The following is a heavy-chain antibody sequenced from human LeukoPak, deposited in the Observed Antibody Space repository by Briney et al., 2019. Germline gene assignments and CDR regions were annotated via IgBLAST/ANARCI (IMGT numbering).Heavy chain of an antibody. CDR3: ARTDAMVVVFDY. V-gene: IGHV4-30-4*08. Sequence: PSETLSLTCAVYGGSFSGYYWSWIRQPPGKGLEWIGYIYYSGCTYYNPSLKSRVTISVDTSKNQFSLKLSSVTAADTAVYYCARTDAMVVVFDYWGQGTLVTVSS. CDR2: IYYSGCT. D-gene: IGHD5-18*01. J-gene: IGHJ4*02. CDR1: GGSFSGYY.